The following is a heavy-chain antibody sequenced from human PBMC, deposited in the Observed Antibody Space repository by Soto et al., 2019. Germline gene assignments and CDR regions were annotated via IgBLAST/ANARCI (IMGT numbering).Heavy chain of an antibody. J-gene: IGHJ4*02. CDR2: IGTSTSII. CDR1: GLTFSTYS. V-gene: IGHV3-48*01. CDR3: ARVALAAGGPGC. Sequence: EVRLVESGGVLVQPGESLRLSCTASGLTFSTYSMNWVRQAPGKGLEWVAYIGTSTSIIYYADSVKGRFTISRDNAKNSLYLHMTSLRVEDTAVYYCARVALAAGGPGCCGQGTLVTVSS. D-gene: IGHD6-13*01.